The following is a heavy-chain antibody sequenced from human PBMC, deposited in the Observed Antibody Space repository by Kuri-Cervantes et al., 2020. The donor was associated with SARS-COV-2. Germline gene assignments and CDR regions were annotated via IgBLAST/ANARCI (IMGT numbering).Heavy chain of an antibody. Sequence: GGSLRLSCAASGFTFDTYDMHWVRQTTGRGLEWVSSVGTRGDARYSDSVRGRFTVSRDNSKNTLYLQMNGLRHEDTAVYYCAKWGLGYCSGVSCYSQNANDYWGQGTLVTVSS. CDR1: GFTFDTYD. CDR3: AKWGLGYCSGVSCYSQNANDY. V-gene: IGHV3-13*01. CDR2: VGTRGDA. D-gene: IGHD2-15*01. J-gene: IGHJ4*02.